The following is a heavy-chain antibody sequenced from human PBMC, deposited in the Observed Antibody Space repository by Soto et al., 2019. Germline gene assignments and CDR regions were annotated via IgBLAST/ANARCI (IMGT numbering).Heavy chain of an antibody. D-gene: IGHD3-10*01. V-gene: IGHV3-23*01. J-gene: IGHJ4*02. CDR2: ISGGGDSR. CDR3: AKDLFTMLRLFES. Sequence: VGSLRLSCASSVFTFRNYAMNWVRHSPGKGLEWVSSISGGGDSRKYVDSVKGRFTISRDNSKNTLYLQMNSLRAEDTAVYYCAKDLFTMLRLFESLGQGTLVLVSS. CDR1: VFTFRNYA.